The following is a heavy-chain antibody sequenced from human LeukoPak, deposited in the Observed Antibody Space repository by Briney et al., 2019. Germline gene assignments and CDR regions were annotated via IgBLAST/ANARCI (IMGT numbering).Heavy chain of an antibody. D-gene: IGHD1-26*01. J-gene: IGHJ4*02. CDR2: IYTSGST. CDR3: AREGSGSYGWYFDY. V-gene: IGHV4-61*02. CDR1: GGSISSGSYY. Sequence: PSETLSLTCTVSGGSISSGSYYWSWIRQPAGKGLEWIGRIYTSGSTNYNPSLKSRVTISVDTSKNQFSLKLSSVTAADTAVYYCAREGSGSYGWYFDYWGQGTLVTVSS.